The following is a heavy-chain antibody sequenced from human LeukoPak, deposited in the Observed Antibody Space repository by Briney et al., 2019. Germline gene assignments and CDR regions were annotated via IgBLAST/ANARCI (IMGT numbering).Heavy chain of an antibody. D-gene: IGHD6-19*01. CDR2: IYYSGST. V-gene: IGHV4-39*07. J-gene: IGHJ4*02. CDR1: GGSVSGTNYY. Sequence: SETLSLTCSVSGGSVSGTNYYWAWIRQPPEKGLEWIGTIYYSGSTYYNVSLKSRVTISVDTSKNQFSLNLSSVTAADTAVYYCALIAVAGSRSDWGQGTLVTVSS. CDR3: ALIAVAGSRSD.